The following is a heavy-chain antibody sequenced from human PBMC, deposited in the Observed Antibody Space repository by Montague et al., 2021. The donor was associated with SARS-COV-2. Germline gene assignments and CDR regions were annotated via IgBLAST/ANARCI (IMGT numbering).Heavy chain of an antibody. D-gene: IGHD1-1*01. CDR3: TSGREGNYNVMDV. CDR2: TYYRSKWYN. Sequence: CAISGDSVSSNSATWNWVRQSPSRGLEWLGGTYYRSKWYNDYAVSVRGRVTINPDTSKNQFSLQLNSVTPEDTAIYYCTSGREGNYNVMDVWGQGTTVTVFS. V-gene: IGHV6-1*01. J-gene: IGHJ6*02. CDR1: GDSVSSNSAT.